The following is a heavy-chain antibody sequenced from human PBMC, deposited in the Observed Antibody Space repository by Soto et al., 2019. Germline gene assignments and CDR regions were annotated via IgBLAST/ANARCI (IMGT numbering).Heavy chain of an antibody. Sequence: SETLSLTCTVSGGSISSGDYYCSWIRQPPGEGLEWIGYIYYSGSTYYNPSLKSRVTISVDTSKNQFSLKLSSVTAADTAVYYCASLKLGYSTFDPWGQGTLVTVSS. CDR2: IYYSGST. CDR1: GGSISSGDYY. V-gene: IGHV4-30-4*01. D-gene: IGHD5-18*01. J-gene: IGHJ5*02. CDR3: ASLKLGYSTFDP.